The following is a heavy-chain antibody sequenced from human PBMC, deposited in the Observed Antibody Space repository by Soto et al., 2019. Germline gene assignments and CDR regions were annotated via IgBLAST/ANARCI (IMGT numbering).Heavy chain of an antibody. CDR2: THYSGFT. CDR1: GGSMWTYY. CDR3: ARGGAPYNWFDP. Sequence: SETLSLTCTVSGGSMWTYYWSWIRQPPGKGLEWVGYTHYSGFTNYNPSLKSRVTISVDTSKNQFSLKLRSVTSLDTAVYYCARGGAPYNWFDPWGQGTLVTVSS. V-gene: IGHV4-59*01. J-gene: IGHJ5*02. D-gene: IGHD3-16*01.